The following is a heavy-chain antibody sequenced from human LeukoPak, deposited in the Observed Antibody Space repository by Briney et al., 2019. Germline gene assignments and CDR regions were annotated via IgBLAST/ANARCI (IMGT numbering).Heavy chain of an antibody. CDR3: ARYRWELRAFDY. CDR1: GGSISSYY. D-gene: IGHD1-26*01. CDR2: IYYSGST. Sequence: SETLSLTCTVSGGSISSYYWSGIRQPPGKGVEWIGYIYYSGSTNYNPSLKSRVTISVDTSKNQFSLKLSSVTAADTAVYYCARYRWELRAFDYWGQGTLVTVSS. V-gene: IGHV4-59*12. J-gene: IGHJ4*02.